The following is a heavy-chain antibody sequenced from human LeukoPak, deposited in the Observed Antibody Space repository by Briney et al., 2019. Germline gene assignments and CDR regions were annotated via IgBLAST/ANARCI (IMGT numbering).Heavy chain of an antibody. J-gene: IGHJ4*02. CDR1: GYFFTNYW. D-gene: IGHD1-26*01. Sequence: GESLKISCKVSGYFFTNYWIAWVRQMPAKVLERSVIIDSGDSDTRYSPSFQRQVSISADKSISTAYLQRSSLPPSHTAMTYRARRSGSFHGDYHSYYRGQGTLVTVSS. CDR3: ARRSGSFHGDYHSYY. V-gene: IGHV5-51*01. CDR2: IDSGDSDT.